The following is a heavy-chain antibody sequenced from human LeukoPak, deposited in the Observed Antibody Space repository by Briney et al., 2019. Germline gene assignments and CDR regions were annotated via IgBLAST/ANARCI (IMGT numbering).Heavy chain of an antibody. Sequence: MTSETLSLTCTVSGGSISSGDYYWSWIRQPPGKGLERIGYIYYSGSTYYNPSLKSRVTISVDTSKNQFSLKLSSVTAADTAVYYCARGVRYFDWSLDYWGQGTLVTVSS. J-gene: IGHJ4*02. CDR3: ARGVRYFDWSLDY. D-gene: IGHD3-9*01. CDR1: GGSISSGDYY. V-gene: IGHV4-30-4*01. CDR2: IYYSGST.